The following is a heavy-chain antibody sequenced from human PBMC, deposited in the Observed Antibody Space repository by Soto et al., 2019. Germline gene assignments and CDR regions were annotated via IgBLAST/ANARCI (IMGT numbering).Heavy chain of an antibody. CDR1: GGTFSSYT. CDR2: IIPILGIA. D-gene: IGHD2-8*01. Sequence: SVKVSCKASGGTFSSYTISWVRQAPGQGLEWMGRIIPILGIANYAQKFQGRVTITADKSTSTAYMELSSLRSEDTAVYYCASLGPHCTNGVCYTESYYYGMDVSGQGTTVTVSS. CDR3: ASLGPHCTNGVCYTESYYYGMDV. V-gene: IGHV1-69*02. J-gene: IGHJ6*02.